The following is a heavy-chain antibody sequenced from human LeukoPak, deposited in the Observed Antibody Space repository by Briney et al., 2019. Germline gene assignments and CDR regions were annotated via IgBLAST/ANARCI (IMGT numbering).Heavy chain of an antibody. CDR2: IYSGGST. J-gene: IGHJ3*02. D-gene: IGHD2-15*01. CDR3: ARSYIADAFDI. CDR1: GFTVSSNY. V-gene: IGHV3-66*01. Sequence: PGGSLRLSCAASGFTVSSNYMSWVRQAPGKGLEWVSVIYSGGSTYYADSMKGRFTISRDNSKNTLYLQMNSLRAEDTAVYYCARSYIADAFDIWGQGTMVTVSS.